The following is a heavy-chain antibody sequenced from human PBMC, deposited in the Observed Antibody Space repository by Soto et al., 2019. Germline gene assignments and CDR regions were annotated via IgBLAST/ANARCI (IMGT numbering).Heavy chain of an antibody. Sequence: QVQVVESGGDVVQPGRSLRLSCSASGFTFSNYAMHWVRQAPGKGLEWVAVISHDGVNRYYADSVKGRYTISRKNSRNMLSLEMNSLRLEDTAVYYCARGLKFSHKDALDIWGQGTTVTVSS. CDR2: ISHDGVNR. J-gene: IGHJ3*02. D-gene: IGHD2-8*01. CDR3: ARGLKFSHKDALDI. V-gene: IGHV3-30-3*01. CDR1: GFTFSNYA.